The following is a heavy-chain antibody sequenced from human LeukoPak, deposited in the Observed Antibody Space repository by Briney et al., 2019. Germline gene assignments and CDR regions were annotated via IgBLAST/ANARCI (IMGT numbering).Heavy chain of an antibody. D-gene: IGHD5-12*01. V-gene: IGHV1-69*04. Sequence: SVKVSCKASGGTFSSYAISWVRQALGQGLEWMGRIIPILGIANYAQKFQGRVTITADKSTSTAYMELSSLRSEDTAVYYCARDGYAKGFDYWGQGTLVTVSS. J-gene: IGHJ4*02. CDR2: IIPILGIA. CDR1: GGTFSSYA. CDR3: ARDGYAKGFDY.